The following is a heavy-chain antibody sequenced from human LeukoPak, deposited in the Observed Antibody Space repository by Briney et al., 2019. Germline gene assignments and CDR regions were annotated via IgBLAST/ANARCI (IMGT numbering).Heavy chain of an antibody. J-gene: IGHJ4*02. CDR1: GGSFSGYY. CDR3: ARDGNSGSYYGSFDY. Sequence: SETLSLTCAVYGGSFSGYYWSWIRQPPGKGLEWIGEINHSGSTNYNPSLKSRVTISVDTSKNQFSLKLSSVTAADTAVYYCARDGNSGSYYGSFDYWGQGTLVTVSS. D-gene: IGHD1-26*01. V-gene: IGHV4-34*01. CDR2: INHSGST.